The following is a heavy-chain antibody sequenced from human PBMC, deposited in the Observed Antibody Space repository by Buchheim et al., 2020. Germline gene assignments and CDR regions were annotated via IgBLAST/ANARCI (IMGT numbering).Heavy chain of an antibody. CDR3: AKEVGGSYPDY. V-gene: IGHV3-30*18. CDR2: ISYDGSNK. Sequence: QVQLVESGGGVVQPGRSLRLSCAASGFTFSSYGMHWVRQAPGKGLEWVAVISYDGSNKYYADSVKGRFTIPRDNSKNTLYLQMNSLRAEDTAVYYCAKEVGGSYPDYWGQGTL. CDR1: GFTFSSYG. D-gene: IGHD1-26*01. J-gene: IGHJ4*02.